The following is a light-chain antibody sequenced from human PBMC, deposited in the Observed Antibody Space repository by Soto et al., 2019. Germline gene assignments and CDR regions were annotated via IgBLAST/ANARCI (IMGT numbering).Light chain of an antibody. CDR3: SSFTTSSTRV. CDR2: DVS. Sequence: QSALTQPASVSGSPGQSITISCTGTSGDVGAYNYVSWYQLHPGKAPKLMIYDVSNRPSGVSNRFSGSKSGNTASLTISGLQAEDEADYFCSSFTTSSTRVFGTGTKVTVL. V-gene: IGLV2-14*03. J-gene: IGLJ1*01. CDR1: SGDVGAYNY.